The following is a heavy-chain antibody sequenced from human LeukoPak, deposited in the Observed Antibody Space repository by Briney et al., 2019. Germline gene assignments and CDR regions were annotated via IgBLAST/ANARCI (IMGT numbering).Heavy chain of an antibody. CDR1: GFTFSDYY. CDR2: IKQDGSEK. Sequence: GGSLRLSCAAFGFTFSDYYMSWIRQAPGKGLEWVANIKQDGSEKYYVDSVKGRFTISRDNAKNSLYLQMNSLRAEDTAVYYCARVEEESDAFDIWGQGTMVTVSS. D-gene: IGHD3-10*01. V-gene: IGHV3-7*01. CDR3: ARVEEESDAFDI. J-gene: IGHJ3*02.